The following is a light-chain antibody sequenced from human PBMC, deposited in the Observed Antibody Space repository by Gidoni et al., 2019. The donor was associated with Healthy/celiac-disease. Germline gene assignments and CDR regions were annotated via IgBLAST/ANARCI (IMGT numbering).Light chain of an antibody. CDR1: QSVLYSSNNKNY. Sequence: DIVMTQSPDSLAVSLGERATINCKSSQSVLYSSNNKNYLAWYQQKPGQPPKLLIYWASTRASGVPDRFSGSGSGTDFTLTISSLQAEDVAVYYCQQYYSTPVTFXQXTKLEIK. CDR3: QQYYSTPVT. J-gene: IGKJ2*01. V-gene: IGKV4-1*01. CDR2: WAS.